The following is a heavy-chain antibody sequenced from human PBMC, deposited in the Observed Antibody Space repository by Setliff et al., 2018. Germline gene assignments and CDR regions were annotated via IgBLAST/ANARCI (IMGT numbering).Heavy chain of an antibody. CDR1: GYTFNTYE. CDR3: ARFSGHNYGPFDS. J-gene: IGHJ4*02. CDR2: VTPNGGSA. Sequence: EASVKVSCKASGYTFNTYEINWVRQAPGQGLEVMGWVTPNGGSAVYSQKFQGRVTMTASTPLSTAYMELSSLRSDDTAVYYCARFSGHNYGPFDSWGQGTLVTVSS. D-gene: IGHD5-18*01. V-gene: IGHV1-8*01.